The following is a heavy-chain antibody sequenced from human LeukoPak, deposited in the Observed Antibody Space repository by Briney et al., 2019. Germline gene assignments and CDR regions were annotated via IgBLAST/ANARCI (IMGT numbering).Heavy chain of an antibody. J-gene: IGHJ4*02. CDR3: ASRYSSAFFDY. CDR1: GGSFSDYY. Sequence: PSETLSLTCAVYGGSFSDYYWNWIRQPPGKGLEWIGEINHSGSTNYNPSLKSRVTISVDTSKNQFSLKLTSVTAADTAVYYCASRYSSAFFDYWGQGTLVTVSS. D-gene: IGHD6-19*01. CDR2: INHSGST. V-gene: IGHV4-34*01.